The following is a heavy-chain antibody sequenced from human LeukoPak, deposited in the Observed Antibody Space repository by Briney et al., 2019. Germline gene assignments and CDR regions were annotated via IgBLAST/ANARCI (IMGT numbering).Heavy chain of an antibody. Sequence: ASVKVSCKASGGTFSSYAISWVRQAPGQGLEWMGGIIPIFGTANYARKFQGRVTITADESTSTAYMELSSLRSEDTAVYYCARLGYCSGGSCYGYWFDPWGQGTLVTVSS. CDR3: ARLGYCSGGSCYGYWFDP. V-gene: IGHV1-69*13. CDR2: IIPIFGTA. J-gene: IGHJ5*02. D-gene: IGHD2-15*01. CDR1: GGTFSSYA.